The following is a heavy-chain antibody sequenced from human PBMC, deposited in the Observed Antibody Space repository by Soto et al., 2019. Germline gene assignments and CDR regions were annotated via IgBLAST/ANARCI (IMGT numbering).Heavy chain of an antibody. D-gene: IGHD3-22*01. CDR2: IYPGDSDT. CDR1: GYSFTSYW. CDR3: ARQIYDSDSGPNFQYYFDS. J-gene: IGHJ4*02. Sequence: GAALKISWKGSGYSFTSYWIGWVRQMPGKGLEWMGMIYPGDSDTRYSPSFQGPVTISADKSISTAYLQWSSLKASDTAMYYCARQIYDSDSGPNFQYYFDSWGQGTPVTVSS. V-gene: IGHV5-51*01.